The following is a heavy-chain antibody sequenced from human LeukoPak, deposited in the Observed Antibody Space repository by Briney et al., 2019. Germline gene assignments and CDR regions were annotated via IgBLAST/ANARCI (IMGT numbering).Heavy chain of an antibody. J-gene: IGHJ5*02. CDR2: IYTSGST. Sequence: PSETLSLTCTVSGGSISSYYWGWIRQPPGKGLGWIGYIYTSGSTNYNPSLKSGVPISVDTSKNQFSLKLSAVTAADTAVYYCARHSGVAGYCSSTSCRVYNWFDPWAREPWSPSPQ. D-gene: IGHD2-2*01. CDR3: ARHSGVAGYCSSTSCRVYNWFDP. V-gene: IGHV4-4*09. CDR1: GGSISSYY.